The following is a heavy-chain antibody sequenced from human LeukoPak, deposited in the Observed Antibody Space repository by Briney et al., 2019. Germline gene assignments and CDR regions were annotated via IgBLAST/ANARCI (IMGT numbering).Heavy chain of an antibody. V-gene: IGHV5-51*01. CDR1: GYNFTGFW. J-gene: IGHJ4*02. CDR2: IYPGVSDT. Sequence: GESLKISCKGSGYNFTGFWIGWVRQMPGKGLEWMGIIYPGVSDTRYSPSFQGQVTISADKSISTAYLQWSSLKASDTAMYYCARSVSGSYPTFDYWGQGTLVT. D-gene: IGHD1-26*01. CDR3: ARSVSGSYPTFDY.